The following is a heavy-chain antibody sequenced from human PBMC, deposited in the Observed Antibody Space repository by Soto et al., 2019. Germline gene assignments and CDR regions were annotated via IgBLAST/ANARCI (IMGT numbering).Heavy chain of an antibody. V-gene: IGHV3-7*01. D-gene: IGHD3-3*01. CDR2: IKRDGSEK. CDR3: ARHDDRDANY. J-gene: IGHJ4*02. Sequence: EVQLVESGGGLVQPGGSLRISCAASGFTFGKYWMAWVRQAPGKGLEWLANIKRDGSEKYYVDSVKGRFTISRDNAKNSLYLQMSSLRVEDTAVYYCARHDDRDANYWGQGTPVTVSS. CDR1: GFTFGKYW.